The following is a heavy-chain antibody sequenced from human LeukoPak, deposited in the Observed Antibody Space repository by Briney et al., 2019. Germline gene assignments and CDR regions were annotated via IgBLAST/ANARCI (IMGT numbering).Heavy chain of an antibody. Sequence: VASVKVSCKASGGTFSRYAISWVRQAPGQGLEWMGGIIPMFGIANYVQKFQGRVTITADESTSTAYMELSSLRSEDTAVYYCARDRPYTGGWRGFDYWGQGTLVTVSS. D-gene: IGHD6-19*01. CDR2: IIPMFGIA. CDR1: GGTFSRYA. CDR3: ARDRPYTGGWRGFDY. V-gene: IGHV1-69*13. J-gene: IGHJ4*02.